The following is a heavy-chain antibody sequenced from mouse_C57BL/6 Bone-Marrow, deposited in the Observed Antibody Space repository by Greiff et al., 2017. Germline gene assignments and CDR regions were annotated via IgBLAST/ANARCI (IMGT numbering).Heavy chain of an antibody. V-gene: IGHV2-6-1*01. D-gene: IGHD4-1*01. Sequence: VQLQQSGPGLVAPSQSLSITCTVSGFSLTSYGVHWVRQPPGKGLEWLVVIWSDGSTNYNSALKYRLSISKDNSKSQVFLKMNSLQTDDTAMYYCARHGVWDYAMDYWGQGTSVTVSS. CDR1: GFSLTSYG. CDR2: IWSDGST. CDR3: ARHGVWDYAMDY. J-gene: IGHJ4*01.